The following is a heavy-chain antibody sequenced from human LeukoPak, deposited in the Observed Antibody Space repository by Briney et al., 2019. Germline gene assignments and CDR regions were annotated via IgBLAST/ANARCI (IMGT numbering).Heavy chain of an antibody. J-gene: IGHJ4*02. CDR3: ARAKCGGDCSLDY. Sequence: SETLSLTCAVYGGSFSGYYWSWIRQPPGKGLEWIGEINHSGSTNYNPSLKSRVTISVDTSKNQFSLKLSSVTAADTAVYYCARAKCGGDCSLDYWGQGTLVTVSS. CDR1: GGSFSGYY. D-gene: IGHD2-21*02. V-gene: IGHV4-34*01. CDR2: INHSGST.